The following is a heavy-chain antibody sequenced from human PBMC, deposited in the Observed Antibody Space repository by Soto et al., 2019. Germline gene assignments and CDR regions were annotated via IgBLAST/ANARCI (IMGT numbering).Heavy chain of an antibody. CDR3: AKSSYYFDF. CDR1: GFTFSNYG. CDR2: IGNSGAPT. V-gene: IGHV3-23*01. J-gene: IGHJ4*02. Sequence: VGSLRLSCAASGFTFSNYGMNWVRQAPGKGLEWVATIGNSGAPTYYADSAKGRFTISRDNSKNSLYLQMNSLRAEDTAIYYCAKSSYYFDFWGQGTLVT.